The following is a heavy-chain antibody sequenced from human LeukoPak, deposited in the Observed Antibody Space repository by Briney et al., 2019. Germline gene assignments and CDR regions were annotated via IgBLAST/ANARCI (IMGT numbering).Heavy chain of an antibody. CDR1: GGSISSYY. V-gene: IGHV4-59*08. CDR2: IYYSGST. J-gene: IGHJ3*02. CDR3: ARRKGDIDAFQI. Sequence: PSETLSLTCTVSGGSISSYYWSWIRQPPGKGLEWIGYIYYSGSTNYNPSLKSRVTISVDTSKNQFSLKLSSVTAADTAVYYCARRKGDIDAFQIWGQGTLVTVSS. D-gene: IGHD2-15*01.